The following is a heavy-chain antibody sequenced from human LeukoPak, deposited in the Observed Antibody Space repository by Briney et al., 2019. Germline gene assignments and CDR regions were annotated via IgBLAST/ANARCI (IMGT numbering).Heavy chain of an antibody. CDR3: ARAMVTITFSFDY. J-gene: IGHJ4*02. CDR2: ISYDGSNK. D-gene: IGHD5-18*01. V-gene: IGHV3-30-3*01. Sequence: GGSLRLSCAASGFTFSSYAMHWVRQAPGKGLEWVAVISYDGSNKYYEDSVKGRFTISRDNSKNTLYLQMKSMRAEDTAVYYCARAMVTITFSFDYWGQGTLVTVSS. CDR1: GFTFSSYA.